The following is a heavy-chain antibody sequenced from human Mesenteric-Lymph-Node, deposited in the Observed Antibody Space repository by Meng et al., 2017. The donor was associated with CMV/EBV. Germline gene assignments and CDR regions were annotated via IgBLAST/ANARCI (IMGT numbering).Heavy chain of an antibody. CDR2: AHYRETS. V-gene: IGHV4-39*01. D-gene: IGHD2-21*01. CDR1: ADPIYDHNYY. Sequence: SETLSLTCTVSADPIYDHNYYWAWIRQSPGRGLVWIGTAHYRETSDYNPSLRGRVTISVDTSKRQVSLELRSVTAADTALYFCASQRDAYCNSIDCYHQPFAYWGRGTLVTVSS. J-gene: IGHJ4*02. CDR3: ASQRDAYCNSIDCYHQPFAY.